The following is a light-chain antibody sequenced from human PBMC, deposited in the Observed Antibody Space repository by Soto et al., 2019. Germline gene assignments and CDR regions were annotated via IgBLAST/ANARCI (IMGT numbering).Light chain of an antibody. J-gene: IGLJ2*01. Sequence: QSALTQPASVSGSPGQSITISCTGTSSDVGGYNFVSWYQQHPGKAPKLMIYEVSNRPSGVSNRFSGSKSGNTASLTISGLQAEDEADYYCSSYTSSIPRVVFGGGTKLTVL. V-gene: IGLV2-14*01. CDR1: SSDVGGYNF. CDR2: EVS. CDR3: SSYTSSIPRVV.